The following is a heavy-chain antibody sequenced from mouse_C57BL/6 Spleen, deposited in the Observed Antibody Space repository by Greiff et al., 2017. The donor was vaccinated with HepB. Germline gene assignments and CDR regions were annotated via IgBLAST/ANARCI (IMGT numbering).Heavy chain of an antibody. J-gene: IGHJ2*01. V-gene: IGHV1-52*01. D-gene: IGHD2-2*01. CDR2: IDPSDSET. CDR3: ARGPTMVTYYFDY. Sequence: QVQLQQPGAELVRPGSSVKLSCKASGYTFTSYWMHWVKQRPIQGLEWIGNIDPSDSETHYNQKFKDKATLTVDKSSSTAYMQLSSLTSEDSAVYYCARGPTMVTYYFDYWGQGTTLTVSS. CDR1: GYTFTSYW.